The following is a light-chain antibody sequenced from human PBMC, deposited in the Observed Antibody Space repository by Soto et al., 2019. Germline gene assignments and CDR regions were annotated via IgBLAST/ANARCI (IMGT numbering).Light chain of an antibody. CDR1: QSVRSNY. Sequence: EIVLTQSPATLSLSPGERATLSCRASQSVRSNYLAWYQHKPGQAPRLLIYAASTRATGIPDRFSGSGSGTDFTLTNSRLEPEDFAVYYCQHYGNSPLYTFGQGTRLKIK. V-gene: IGKV3-20*01. CDR2: AAS. J-gene: IGKJ5*01. CDR3: QHYGNSPLYT.